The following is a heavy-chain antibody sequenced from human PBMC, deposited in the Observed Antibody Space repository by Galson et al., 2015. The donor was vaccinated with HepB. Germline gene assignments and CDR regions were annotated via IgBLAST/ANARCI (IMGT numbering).Heavy chain of an antibody. CDR1: GFTFSNAW. J-gene: IGHJ4*02. CDR2: IKSKTDGGTT. V-gene: IGHV3-15*01. D-gene: IGHD4-17*01. CDR3: TTVPMTTVTTRFDY. Sequence: SLRLSCAASGFTFSNAWMSWVRQAPGKGLEWVGRIKSKTDGGTTDYAAPVKGRFTISRDDSKNTLYLQMNSLKTEDTAVYYCTTVPMTTVTTRFDYWGQGTLVTVSS.